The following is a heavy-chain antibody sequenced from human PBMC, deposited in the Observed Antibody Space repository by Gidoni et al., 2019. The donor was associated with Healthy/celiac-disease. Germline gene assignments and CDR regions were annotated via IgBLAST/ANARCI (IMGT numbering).Heavy chain of an antibody. CDR1: GFTFSDYY. CDR3: ARPNTVTKDY. J-gene: IGHJ4*02. D-gene: IGHD4-17*01. V-gene: IGHV3-11*01. CDR2: MSSSGSTI. Sequence: QVQLVASGGGLVKPGGSLRISCSASGFTFSDYYMSWIRKAPGKGLEWVSYMSSSGSTISYADSVKGRFTISRDNAKNSLYRQMNSLRDEDTAVYYCARPNTVTKDYWGQGTLVTVSS.